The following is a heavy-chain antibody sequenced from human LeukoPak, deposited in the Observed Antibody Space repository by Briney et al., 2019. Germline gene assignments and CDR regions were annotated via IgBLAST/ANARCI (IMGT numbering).Heavy chain of an antibody. J-gene: IGHJ4*02. CDR1: GFTFSSYG. Sequence: PGGSLRLSCAASGFTFSSYGMSWVRQAPGKGLEWVSAISGSGGSTYYADSVKGRFTISRDNSKNTLYLQMNSLRAEDTAVYYCAKDRGSSWFRYFDYWGQGTLVTVSS. CDR2: ISGSGGST. CDR3: AKDRGSSWFRYFDY. V-gene: IGHV3-23*01. D-gene: IGHD6-13*01.